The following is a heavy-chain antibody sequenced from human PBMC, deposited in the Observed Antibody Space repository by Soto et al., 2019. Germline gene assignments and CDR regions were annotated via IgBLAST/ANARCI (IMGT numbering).Heavy chain of an antibody. CDR2: IFPKFGTT. D-gene: IGHD3-16*02. Sequence: QVQLVQSGAEVKKPGSSVKVSCKASGDTHTNYVISWVRQAPGQGLEWMGGIFPKFGTTYSAQKLQDRLTITADESTSTVYMQLSSLRLDDTAVYYCEAEMTFGKLSVVWGQGTTVTVSS. CDR1: GDTHTNYV. J-gene: IGHJ6*02. CDR3: EAEMTFGKLSVV. V-gene: IGHV1-69*01.